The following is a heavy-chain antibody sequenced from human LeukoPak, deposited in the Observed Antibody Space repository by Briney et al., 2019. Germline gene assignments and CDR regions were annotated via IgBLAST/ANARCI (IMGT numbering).Heavy chain of an antibody. D-gene: IGHD3-22*01. CDR3: MGGRGWLPEN. Sequence: SGGSLRLSCAASGFTFSSYAMNWVRQAPGKGLEWVAIIKQDGTETFYVDSVKGRFTISRDNVKNSLYLQMNSLRIEDAAVYYCMGGRGWLPENWGQGTLVTVSS. CDR2: IKQDGTET. J-gene: IGHJ4*02. CDR1: GFTFSSYA. V-gene: IGHV3-7*01.